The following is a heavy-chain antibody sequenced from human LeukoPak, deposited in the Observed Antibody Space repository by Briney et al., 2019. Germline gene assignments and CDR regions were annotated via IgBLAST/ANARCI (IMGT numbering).Heavy chain of an antibody. CDR1: GFTFSSYS. J-gene: IGHJ4*02. CDR3: ARSSRYYYDSSGYHYFDY. CDR2: ISSSSSTI. Sequence: GGSLRLSCAASGFTFSSYSMNWVRQAPGKGLEWVSYISSSSSTIYYADSVKGRFTISRDNAKNSLYLQMNSLGAEDTAVYYCARSSRYYYDSSGYHYFDYWGQGTLVTVSS. D-gene: IGHD3-22*01. V-gene: IGHV3-48*01.